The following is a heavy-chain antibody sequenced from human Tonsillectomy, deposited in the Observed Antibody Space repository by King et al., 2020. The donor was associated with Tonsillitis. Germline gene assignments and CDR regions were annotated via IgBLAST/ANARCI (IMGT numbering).Heavy chain of an antibody. Sequence: QLQESGPGLVKPSQTLSLTCTVSGAFINAASFYWGWVRQPAGKGLEYIGRIFASGTTHYNPSFQSRVAMSVDTSKNQFSLKLSSVTAADTAVYYCARVLSYYENWFDAWGHGTLVTVSS. V-gene: IGHV4-61*02. CDR1: GAFINAASFY. D-gene: IGHD3-10*01. CDR3: ARVLSYYENWFDA. CDR2: IFASGTT. J-gene: IGHJ5*01.